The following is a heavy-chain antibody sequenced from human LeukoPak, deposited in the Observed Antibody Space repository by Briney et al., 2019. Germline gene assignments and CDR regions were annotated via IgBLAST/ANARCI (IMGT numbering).Heavy chain of an antibody. CDR1: GYTFTRHD. V-gene: IGHV1-8*01. Sequence: ASVKVSCKASGYTFTRHDINWVRQAPGQGFEWMGWMNPNSGNTGSAQKFQGRVTMIRSTSTDTAYLELNSLRADDTAVYYCASIKRYGSGGPDEAFWGQGTLVTVSS. CDR3: ASIKRYGSGGPDEAF. CDR2: MNPNSGNT. J-gene: IGHJ4*02. D-gene: IGHD3-10*01.